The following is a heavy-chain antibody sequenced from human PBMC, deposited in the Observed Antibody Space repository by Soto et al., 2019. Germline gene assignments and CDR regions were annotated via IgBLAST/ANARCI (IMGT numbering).Heavy chain of an antibody. J-gene: IGHJ4*02. CDR1: GFTFTDSA. Sequence: EVQLVESGGGLVQPGGSLKLPCAASGFTFTDSAIHWVRQASGKGPEWVGRIRNKVNTYATAYAASVKGRFTISRDDATGTTYLQMNSLKTEDTAVYYCSRRRDWTATDPLDYWGQGTLVTVSS. D-gene: IGHD2-21*01. CDR2: IRNKVNTYAT. V-gene: IGHV3-73*02. CDR3: SRRRDWTATDPLDY.